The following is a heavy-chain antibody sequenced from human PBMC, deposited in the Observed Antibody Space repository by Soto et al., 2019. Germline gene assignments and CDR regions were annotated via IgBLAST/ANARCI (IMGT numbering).Heavy chain of an antibody. D-gene: IGHD3-3*01. CDR3: ASSGENFWGVYYTGEYYYYRDV. CDR2: IIPILGIA. Sequence: SVKVSCKASGGTFSSYTISWVRQAPGQGLEWVGRIIPILGIANYAQKFQGRVTITADKSTSTAYMELSSLRSEDTAVYYCASSGENFWGVYYTGEYYYYRDVGGKGTTVTVSS. CDR1: GGTFSSYT. J-gene: IGHJ6*03. V-gene: IGHV1-69*02.